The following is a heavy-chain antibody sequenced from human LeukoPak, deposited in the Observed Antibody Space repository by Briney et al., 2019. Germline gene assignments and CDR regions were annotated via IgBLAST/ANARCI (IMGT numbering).Heavy chain of an antibody. J-gene: IGHJ4*02. CDR2: INHSGST. CDR3: ATSPNDYFDY. Sequence: SETLSLTCAVYGGSFSGYYWSWIRQPPGKGLEWIGEINHSGSTNYNPSLKSRVTISVDTSKNQFSLKLSSVTAADTAVYYCATSPNDYFDYWGQGTLVTVSS. CDR1: GGSFSGYY. V-gene: IGHV4-34*01.